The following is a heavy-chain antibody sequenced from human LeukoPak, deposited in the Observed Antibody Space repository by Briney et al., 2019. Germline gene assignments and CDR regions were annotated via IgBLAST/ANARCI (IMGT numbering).Heavy chain of an antibody. CDR3: AKGSGYSSSWYYPDY. Sequence: GGSLRLSCAASGFTFSSYAMSWVRQAPGKGLEWVSAISGSGGSTYYADSVKGRFTISRDNSKNTLYLQKNSLRAEDTAVYYCAKGSGYSSSWYYPDYWGQGTLVTVSS. CDR2: ISGSGGST. CDR1: GFTFSSYA. J-gene: IGHJ4*02. V-gene: IGHV3-23*01. D-gene: IGHD6-13*01.